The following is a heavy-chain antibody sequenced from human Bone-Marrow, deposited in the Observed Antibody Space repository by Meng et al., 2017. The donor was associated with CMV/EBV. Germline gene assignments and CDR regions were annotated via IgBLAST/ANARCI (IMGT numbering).Heavy chain of an antibody. Sequence: ISSGGYYWSWIRQHPGEGLEWIGYIYYSGSTYYNPSLKSRVTISVDTSKNQFSLKLSSVTAADTAVYYCARVKYCSSTSCYFGWFDPWGQGTLVTVSS. CDR1: ISSGGYY. CDR2: IYYSGST. V-gene: IGHV4-31*02. J-gene: IGHJ5*02. D-gene: IGHD2-2*01. CDR3: ARVKYCSSTSCYFGWFDP.